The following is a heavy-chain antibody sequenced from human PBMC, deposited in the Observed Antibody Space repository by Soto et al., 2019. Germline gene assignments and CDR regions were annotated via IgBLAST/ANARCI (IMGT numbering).Heavy chain of an antibody. D-gene: IGHD2-15*01. V-gene: IGHV1-18*01. CDR3: ARAWYCSGGTCYSDS. CDR1: GYTFTGYG. Sequence: ASVKVSCKTSGYTFTGYGVSWVRQAPGQGLEWMGWISAYNGNTKYAQNLQGRVTMTTDTSTSTAYMELRSLRSDDAAVYYCARAWYCSGGTCYSDSWGQGTLVTVSS. J-gene: IGHJ4*02. CDR2: ISAYNGNT.